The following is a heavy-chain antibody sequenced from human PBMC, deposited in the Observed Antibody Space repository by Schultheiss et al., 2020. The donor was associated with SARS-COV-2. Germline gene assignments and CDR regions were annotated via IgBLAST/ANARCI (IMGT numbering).Heavy chain of an antibody. J-gene: IGHJ4*02. CDR3: ARVPYGDYPGY. CDR2: IYYSGST. V-gene: IGHV4-39*07. CDR1: GGSISSSSYY. Sequence: SETLSLTCTVSGGSISSSSYYWGWIRQPPGKGLEWIGSIYYSGSTYYNPSLKSRVTISVDTSKNQFSLKLSSVTAADTAVYYCARVPYGDYPGYWGQGTLVTVSS. D-gene: IGHD4-17*01.